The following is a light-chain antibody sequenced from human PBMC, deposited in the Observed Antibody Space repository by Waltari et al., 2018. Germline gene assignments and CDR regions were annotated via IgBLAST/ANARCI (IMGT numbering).Light chain of an antibody. Sequence: SYELTQPPSLSVSPGQTARIPCSGDSLPRQYAYWYQQRPAPSPMLMIYQDTKRPSEILERFSGSSSGTTVTLTISEVQAEDEADYYCQSADGSGTYVVFGGGTKLTVL. CDR1: SLPRQY. J-gene: IGLJ2*01. CDR2: QDT. CDR3: QSADGSGTYVV. V-gene: IGLV3-25*03.